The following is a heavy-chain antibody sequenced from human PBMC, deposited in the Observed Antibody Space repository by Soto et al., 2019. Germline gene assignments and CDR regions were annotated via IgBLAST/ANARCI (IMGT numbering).Heavy chain of an antibody. CDR2: ISYDGSNK. CDR1: GFTFSSYG. V-gene: IGHV3-30*03. J-gene: IGHJ4*02. Sequence: PGGSLRLSCAASGFTFSSYGMHWVRQAPGKGLEWVAVISYDGSNKYYADSVKGRFTISRDNSKNTLYLQMNSLRAEDTAVYYCASYSGGSNSWFDGPYLVDYWGQGTLVTVSS. D-gene: IGHD6-13*01. CDR3: ASYSGGSNSWFDGPYLVDY.